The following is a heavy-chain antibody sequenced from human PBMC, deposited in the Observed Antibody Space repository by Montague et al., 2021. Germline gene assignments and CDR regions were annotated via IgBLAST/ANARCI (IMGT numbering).Heavy chain of an antibody. V-gene: IGHV3-33*01. CDR3: ARDFRVGTYFDY. D-gene: IGHD1-26*01. J-gene: IGHJ4*02. Sequence: SLRLSCAASGFSFNVYGMHWVRQAPGKGLEWVAVVGHDGNYEKYADSVRGRFIVSRDNSRTTPYLQLNSLRAEDTAVYYCARDFRVGTYFDYLGQGTLVTVSS. CDR2: VGHDGNYE. CDR1: GFSFNVYG.